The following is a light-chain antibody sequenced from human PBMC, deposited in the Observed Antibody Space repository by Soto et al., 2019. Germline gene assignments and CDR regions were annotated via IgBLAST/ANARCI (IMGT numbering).Light chain of an antibody. Sequence: DIVMTQSPDSLAVSLGERATINCKSSQSVLYSSNNKNYLAWYQQKPGQPPKLLIYWASTRESGVPDRFSVSGSGTDFTLTISSLQAEDVAVYYCQQYYSTLYTFGQGTKLEIK. CDR2: WAS. CDR3: QQYYSTLYT. J-gene: IGKJ2*01. CDR1: QSVLYSSNNKNY. V-gene: IGKV4-1*01.